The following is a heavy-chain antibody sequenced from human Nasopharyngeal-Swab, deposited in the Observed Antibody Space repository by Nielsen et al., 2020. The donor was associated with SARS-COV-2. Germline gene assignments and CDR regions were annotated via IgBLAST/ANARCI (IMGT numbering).Heavy chain of an antibody. V-gene: IGHV3-33*01. CDR3: ARESGVSSTSPFDC. D-gene: IGHD2-2*01. CDR2: MWYAGSSE. J-gene: IGHJ4*02. Sequence: SCTASGFTFSNYDIHWLRQTPGKGLEWVAVMWYAGSSERYADSVKGRFTISRDISKNTLYLQMNSLRAEDTAVYYCARESGVSSTSPFDCWGRGTLVTVSS. CDR1: GFTFSNYD.